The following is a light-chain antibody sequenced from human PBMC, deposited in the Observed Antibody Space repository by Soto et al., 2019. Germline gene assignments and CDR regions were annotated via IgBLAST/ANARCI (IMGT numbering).Light chain of an antibody. CDR3: QTYDGAPLT. Sequence: DIPMTQSPSSLSASVGDRVTITCRAGQDINIYLAWYQQKPGKVPKLLISAASTLQSGVPSRFSGSGSGTDFTLTISSLQPEDVATYYCQTYDGAPLTFGGGTKVEIK. V-gene: IGKV1-27*01. CDR1: QDINIY. J-gene: IGKJ4*01. CDR2: AAS.